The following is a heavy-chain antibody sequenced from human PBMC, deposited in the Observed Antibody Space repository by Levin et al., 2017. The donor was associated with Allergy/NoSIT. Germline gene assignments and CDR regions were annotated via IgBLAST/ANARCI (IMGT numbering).Heavy chain of an antibody. CDR2: IWYDGSNK. CDR1: GFTFSNYG. CDR3: AREASGSFYYGMDV. V-gene: IGHV3-33*01. J-gene: IGHJ6*02. Sequence: PGGSLRLSCAASGFTFSNYGMHWVRQAPGKGLEWVAVIWYDGSNKYYADSVKGRFTISRDNSKNTLYLQMNSLRAEDTAVYYCAREASGSFYYGMDVWGQGTTVTVSS.